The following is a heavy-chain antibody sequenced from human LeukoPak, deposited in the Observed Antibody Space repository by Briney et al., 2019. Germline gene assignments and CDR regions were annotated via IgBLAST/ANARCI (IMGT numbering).Heavy chain of an antibody. Sequence: PSQTLSLTCTVSGGSISSGGYYWSWIRQQPGKGLEWIGYIYYSGSTYYNPSLKSRVTISVDTSKNQFSLKLSSVTAADTAVYYCARDGGSYPGHYYYYMDVWGKGTTVTVSS. V-gene: IGHV4-31*03. CDR2: IYYSGST. D-gene: IGHD1-26*01. CDR1: GGSISSGGYY. CDR3: ARDGGSYPGHYYYYMDV. J-gene: IGHJ6*03.